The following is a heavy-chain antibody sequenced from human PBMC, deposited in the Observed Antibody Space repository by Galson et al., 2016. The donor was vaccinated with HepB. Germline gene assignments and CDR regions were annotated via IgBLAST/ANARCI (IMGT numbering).Heavy chain of an antibody. CDR3: AGLYGSGNYHWFDP. J-gene: IGHJ5*02. CDR2: FHFNGNT. V-gene: IGHV4-59*01. D-gene: IGHD3-10*01. CDR1: GPSMRTYS. Sequence: SETLSLTCTVSGPSMRTYSWAWIRHSPGKGLEWIGSFHFNGNTNYNPSLKSRVAMSVDTSKGNFSLTLTSVTAADSAVYYCAGLYGSGNYHWFDPWGQGSLGTGS.